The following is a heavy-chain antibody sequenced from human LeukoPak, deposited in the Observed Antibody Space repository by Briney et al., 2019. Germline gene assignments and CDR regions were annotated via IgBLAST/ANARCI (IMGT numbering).Heavy chain of an antibody. CDR3: AREIVGATIYYYMDV. Sequence: GGSLRLSCAASGFTFSSYSMNWVRQAPGKGLEWVSYISSSSSTIYYADSVKGRFTISRDNAKNSLYLQMNSLRAEGTAVYYCAREIVGATIYYYMDVWGKGTTVTVSS. V-gene: IGHV3-48*01. D-gene: IGHD1-26*01. J-gene: IGHJ6*03. CDR2: ISSSSSTI. CDR1: GFTFSSYS.